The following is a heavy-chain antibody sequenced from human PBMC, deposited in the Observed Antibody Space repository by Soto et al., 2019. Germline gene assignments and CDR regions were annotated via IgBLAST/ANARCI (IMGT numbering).Heavy chain of an antibody. CDR3: ARREWELELHLSVRAFDI. CDR1: GGSISSSSYY. V-gene: IGHV4-39*01. D-gene: IGHD1-7*01. Sequence: SETLSLTCTVSGGSISSSSYYWGWIRQPPGKGLEWIGSIYYSGSTYYNPSLKSRVTISVETSKNQFSLKLSSVTAADTAVYYCARREWELELHLSVRAFDIWGQGTMVTVSS. CDR2: IYYSGST. J-gene: IGHJ3*02.